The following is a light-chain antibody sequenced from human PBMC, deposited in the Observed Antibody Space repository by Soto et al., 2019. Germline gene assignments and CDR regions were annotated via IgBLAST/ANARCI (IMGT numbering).Light chain of an antibody. CDR1: ERVSRW. Sequence: DIQMTQSPSTLSASVGDRVTITCRASERVSRWLACSQQKPGRTPKLLIYQASTLETGVPSRFSGIGSGTEFTLTISSLKPHDFATYYCQQYKAYSQAFGQGTKVEIK. J-gene: IGKJ1*01. CDR2: QAS. V-gene: IGKV1-5*03. CDR3: QQYKAYSQA.